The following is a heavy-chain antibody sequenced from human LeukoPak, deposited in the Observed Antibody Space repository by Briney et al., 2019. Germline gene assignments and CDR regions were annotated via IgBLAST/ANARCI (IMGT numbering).Heavy chain of an antibody. CDR3: ARGPEYYYDSSGYYIDY. D-gene: IGHD3-22*01. CDR2: INPNSGGT. CDR1: GYTFTGYY. V-gene: IGHV1-2*02. J-gene: IGHJ4*02. Sequence: ASVKVSCKASGYTFTGYYMHWVRQAPGQGLEWMGWINPNSGGTNYAQKFQGSVTMTRDTSINTAYMELSRLRSDDTAVYYCARGPEYYYDSSGYYIDYWGQGTLVTVSS.